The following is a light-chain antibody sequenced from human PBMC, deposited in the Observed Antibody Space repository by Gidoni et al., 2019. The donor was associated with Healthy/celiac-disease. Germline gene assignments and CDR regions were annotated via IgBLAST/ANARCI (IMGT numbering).Light chain of an antibody. CDR3: QQYNSYWT. V-gene: IGKV1-5*01. CDR2: DPS. J-gene: IGKJ1*01. Sequence: DIQMTQSPSTLSASVGDRVTITCRASQSSSSWLAWYQQKPGKAPKLLIYDPSSLESGVPSRFSGSGSGTEFTLTISSLQPDDFASYFCQQYNSYWTFXXXTKVEIK. CDR1: QSSSSW.